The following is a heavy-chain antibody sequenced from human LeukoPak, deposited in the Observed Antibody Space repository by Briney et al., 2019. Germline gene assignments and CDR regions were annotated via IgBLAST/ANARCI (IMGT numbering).Heavy chain of an antibody. CDR3: ASENYDFWSGYYRGVDY. CDR1: GFTFSNYA. Sequence: PGGSLRLSCAASGFTFSNYAMSWVRQAPGKGLEWVSYISSSSSTIYYTDSVKGRFTISRDNAKNSLYLQMNSLRAEDTAVYYCASENYDFWSGYYRGVDYWGQGTLVTVSS. CDR2: ISSSSSTI. V-gene: IGHV3-48*01. D-gene: IGHD3-3*01. J-gene: IGHJ4*02.